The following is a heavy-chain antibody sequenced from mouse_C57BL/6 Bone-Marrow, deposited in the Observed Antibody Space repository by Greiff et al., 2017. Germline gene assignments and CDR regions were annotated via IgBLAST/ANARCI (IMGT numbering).Heavy chain of an antibody. CDR2: INPSSGYT. CDR3: ARGGITTVVFDY. CDR1: GYTFTSYT. D-gene: IGHD1-1*01. Sequence: ESGAELARPGASVKMSCKASGYTFTSYTMHWVKQRPGQGLEWIGYINPSSGYTKYNQKFKDKATLTADKSSSTAYMQLSSLTSEDSAVYYCARGGITTVVFDYWGQGNTLTVSS. V-gene: IGHV1-4*01. J-gene: IGHJ2*01.